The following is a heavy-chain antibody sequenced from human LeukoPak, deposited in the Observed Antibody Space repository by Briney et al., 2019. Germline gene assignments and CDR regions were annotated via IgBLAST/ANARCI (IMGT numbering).Heavy chain of an antibody. Sequence: SETLSLTCNVSGGSISSTSYYWDWIRQPPGKGLEWIGSSDYSGSTYYNPSLKSRVTISVDTSKNQFSLRLSSVTAADTAVYYCARSNWNDPFDYWGQGTLVTVSS. CDR3: ARSNWNDPFDY. CDR2: SDYSGST. V-gene: IGHV4-39*01. CDR1: GGSISSTSYY. D-gene: IGHD1-20*01. J-gene: IGHJ4*02.